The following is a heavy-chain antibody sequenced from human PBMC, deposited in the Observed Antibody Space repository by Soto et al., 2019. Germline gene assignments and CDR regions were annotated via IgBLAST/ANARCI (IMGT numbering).Heavy chain of an antibody. J-gene: IGHJ5*02. D-gene: IGHD1-1*01. V-gene: IGHV3-11*06. CDR3: ARGSRYEVKWFDP. CDR1: GFTFSDYY. CDR2: ISSSSSYT. Sequence: QVQLVESGGGLVKPGGSLRLSCAASGFTFSDYYMSWIRQAPGKGLEWVSCISSSSSYTNYADSVKGRFTISRDHAKNSLSLHRNGLRAEDTAVYYCARGSRYEVKWFDPWGQGTLVTVSS.